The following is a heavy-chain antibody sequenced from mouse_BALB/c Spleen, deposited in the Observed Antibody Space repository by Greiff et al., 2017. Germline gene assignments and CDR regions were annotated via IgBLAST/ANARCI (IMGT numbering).Heavy chain of an antibody. V-gene: IGHV14-3*02. J-gene: IGHJ4*01. Sequence: VHVKQSGAELVKPGASVKLSCTASGFNIKDTYMHWVKQRPEQGLEWIGRIDPANGNTKYDPKFQGKATITADTSSNTAYLQLSSLTSEDTAVYYCAREGVRRGYAMDYWGQGTSVTVSS. CDR3: AREGVRRGYAMDY. D-gene: IGHD2-14*01. CDR1: GFNIKDTY. CDR2: IDPANGNT.